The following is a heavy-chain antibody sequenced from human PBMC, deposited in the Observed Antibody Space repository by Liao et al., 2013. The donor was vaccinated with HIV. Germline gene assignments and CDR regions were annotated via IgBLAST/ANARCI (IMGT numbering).Heavy chain of an antibody. J-gene: IGHJ5*02. V-gene: IGHV4-59*12. Sequence: QVQLQQWGAGLLKPSETLSLTCTVSGGSISSYYWSWIRQPPGKGLEWIGYIYYSGSTNYNPSLKSRVTMARDTSKSQFSLRVSSVTAADTAVYYCARVFYGDYRLGWFDPWGQGTLVTVSS. CDR1: GGSISSYY. CDR2: IYYSGST. D-gene: IGHD4-17*01. CDR3: ARVFYGDYRLGWFDP.